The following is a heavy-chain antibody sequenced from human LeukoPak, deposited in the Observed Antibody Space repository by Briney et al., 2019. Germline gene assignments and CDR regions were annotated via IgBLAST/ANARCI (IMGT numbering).Heavy chain of an antibody. CDR1: GYTFTSYA. CDR3: ARGLYGGFFDY. V-gene: IGHV1-3*01. Sequence: ASVKVSCKASGYTFTSYAMHWVRQAPGQRLEWMGWINAGNGNTEYSQKFQGRVTITRDTSASTAYMELSSLRSEDTAVYYCARGLYGGFFDYWGQGTLVTVSS. J-gene: IGHJ4*02. D-gene: IGHD4/OR15-4a*01. CDR2: INAGNGNT.